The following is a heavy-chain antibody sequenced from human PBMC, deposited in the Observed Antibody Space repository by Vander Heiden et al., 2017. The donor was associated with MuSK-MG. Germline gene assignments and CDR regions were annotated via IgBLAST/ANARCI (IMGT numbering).Heavy chain of an antibody. CDR2: IYWDDDK. V-gene: IGHV2-5*02. Sequence: QNHLKESGPTVVTPPQPLTLPCRFSGFAVHTEELGVRWIRPPPGKAADCLTVIYWDDDKRYRPSLQNRLTITKETSNNQVVLTMTNMEHVDTATYYCAHSQYYDFWSGYYTWFDPWGKGTLVTVSS. CDR1: GFAVHTEELG. CDR3: AHSQYYDFWSGYYTWFDP. D-gene: IGHD3-3*01. J-gene: IGHJ5*02.